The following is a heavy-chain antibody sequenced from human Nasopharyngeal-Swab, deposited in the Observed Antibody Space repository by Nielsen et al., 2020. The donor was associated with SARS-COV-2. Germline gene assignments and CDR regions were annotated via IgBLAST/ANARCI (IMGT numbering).Heavy chain of an antibody. CDR3: AKIEWQSVRWFDR. Sequence: SETLSLTCTVSGGSISSSYWTWIRQPPGKGLEWIGNIFYSGNTNYNPSLKSRVTVSVDTSKNQLSLKLNSVTAADTAVYYCAKIEWQSVRWFDRWGQGTLVTVSS. D-gene: IGHD5-12*01. CDR1: GGSISSSY. J-gene: IGHJ5*02. CDR2: IFYSGNT. V-gene: IGHV4-59*08.